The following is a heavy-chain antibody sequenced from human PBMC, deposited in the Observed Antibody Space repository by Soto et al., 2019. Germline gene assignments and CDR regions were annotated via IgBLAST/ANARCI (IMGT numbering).Heavy chain of an antibody. V-gene: IGHV5-51*01. CDR1: GYSFTSYW. CDR2: IYPGDSDT. CDR3: AGGGVRGVITRTRDYYGMDV. Sequence: GESLKISCKGSGYSFTSYWIGWVRQMPWKGLEWMGIIYPGDSDTRYSPSFQGQVTISADKSISTAYLQWSSLKASDTTMYYCAGGGVRGVITRTRDYYGMDVWGQGTTVTVSS. D-gene: IGHD3-10*01. J-gene: IGHJ6*02.